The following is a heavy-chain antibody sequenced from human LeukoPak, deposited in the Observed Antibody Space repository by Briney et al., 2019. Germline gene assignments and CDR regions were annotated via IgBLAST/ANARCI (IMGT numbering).Heavy chain of an antibody. V-gene: IGHV6-1*01. Sequence: SQTLSLTCAISGDSVSSNISAWHWIRQSPSRGLEWLGRTYYRSKWYNDYAVSVTSRITINPDTSKNQFSLQLSSVTPDDTAVYYCAKDQTGGWLFDYWGQGTLVTVSS. D-gene: IGHD6-19*01. CDR2: TYYRSKWYN. CDR3: AKDQTGGWLFDY. CDR1: GDSVSSNISA. J-gene: IGHJ4*02.